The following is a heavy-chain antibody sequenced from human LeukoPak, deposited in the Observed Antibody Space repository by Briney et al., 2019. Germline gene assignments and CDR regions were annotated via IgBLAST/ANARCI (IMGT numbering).Heavy chain of an antibody. CDR1: GVTVSRNY. CDR3: AKDQYYYDSSGYYYYYSMDV. V-gene: IGHV3-66*01. CDR2: IYSGGST. Sequence: GRSLRLSCAASGVTVSRNYMSWVRQAPGKGLEWVSVIYSGGSTYYAASVKGRFTISRDNSKNTLHLQMNSLRAEDTAVYYCAKDQYYYDSSGYYYYYSMDVWGKGTTVTISS. J-gene: IGHJ6*03. D-gene: IGHD3-22*01.